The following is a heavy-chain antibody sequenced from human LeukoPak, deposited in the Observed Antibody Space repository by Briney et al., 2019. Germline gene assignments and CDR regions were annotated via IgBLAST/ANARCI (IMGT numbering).Heavy chain of an antibody. CDR2: VYTTGST. CDR3: ARFAGGSGYDLNFYYGMDV. J-gene: IGHJ6*02. D-gene: IGHD5-12*01. CDR1: GGSLSTYY. V-gene: IGHV4-4*07. Sequence: PETLSLTCAVSGGSLSTYYWSWIRQPAGKGLEWIGRVYTTGSTNYSPSLKNRLTMSTDTSKNQISPKLTSVSAADTAVYYCARFAGGSGYDLNFYYGMDVWGQGTTVILSS.